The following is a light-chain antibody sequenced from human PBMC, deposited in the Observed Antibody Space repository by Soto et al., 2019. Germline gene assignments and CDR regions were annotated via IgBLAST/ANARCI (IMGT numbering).Light chain of an antibody. CDR2: DAF. CDR1: QSVSSN. V-gene: IGKV3-11*01. CDR3: QQRSSWPT. Sequence: EIVLTQSTATLSLSPGERATLSCRASQSVSSNLAWYQQKLGQAPRLLIYDAFNRATGIPARFSGSGSGTDFTLTISNLEPEDFAVYYCQQRSSWPTFGQGTKLEIK. J-gene: IGKJ2*01.